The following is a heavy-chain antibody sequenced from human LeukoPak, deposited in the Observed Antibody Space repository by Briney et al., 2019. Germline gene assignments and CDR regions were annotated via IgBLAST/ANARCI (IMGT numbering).Heavy chain of an antibody. Sequence: GGSLRLSCAASGFTFSSYAMSWVRQAPGKGLEWVSAISGSGGSTYYADSVKGRFTISRDNAKNSLYLQMNSLRAEDTAVYYCAREHQQLGPFDYWGQGTLVTVSS. V-gene: IGHV3-23*01. CDR1: GFTFSSYA. D-gene: IGHD6-6*01. J-gene: IGHJ4*02. CDR2: ISGSGGST. CDR3: AREHQQLGPFDY.